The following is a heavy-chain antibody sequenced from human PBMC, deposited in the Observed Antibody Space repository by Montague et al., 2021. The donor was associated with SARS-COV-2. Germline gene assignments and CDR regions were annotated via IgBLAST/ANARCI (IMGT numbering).Heavy chain of an antibody. CDR2: MRGSDDSA. J-gene: IGHJ3*02. V-gene: IGHV3-23*01. CDR1: GFTFSSFA. Sequence: SLRLSCAASGFTFSSFAMSWVRQAPGQGLEWVSLMRGSDDSAYYADSVKGRFTISRDNSKNTLYLQMNSLRAEDTATYYCARGQVTIFAVLIMLPAAGAIDMWGQGTKVTVSS. D-gene: IGHD3-3*01. CDR3: ARGQVTIFAVLIMLPAAGAIDM.